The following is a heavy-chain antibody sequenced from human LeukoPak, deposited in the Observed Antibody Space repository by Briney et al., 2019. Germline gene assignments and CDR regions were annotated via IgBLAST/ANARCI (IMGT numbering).Heavy chain of an antibody. J-gene: IGHJ4*02. CDR1: GFTFSSYG. Sequence: GGSLGLSCAASGFTFSSYGMHWVRQAPGKGLEWVAVIWYDGSNKYYADSVKGRFTISRDNSKNTLYLQMNSLRAEDTAVYYCARDLGYDSSGSFFDYWGQGTLVTVSS. CDR3: ARDLGYDSSGSFFDY. V-gene: IGHV3-33*01. CDR2: IWYDGSNK. D-gene: IGHD3-22*01.